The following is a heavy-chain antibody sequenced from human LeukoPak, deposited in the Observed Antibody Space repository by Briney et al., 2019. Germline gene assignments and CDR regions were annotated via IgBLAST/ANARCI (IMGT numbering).Heavy chain of an antibody. J-gene: IGHJ5*02. Sequence: ASVKVSCKHSGYALRELSMQCVRQAPGKGLEGMGGFDPEDGETIYAQKFQGRVTMTEDTSTDTAYMELSSLRSEDTAVYYCATFAAIGWFDPWGQGTLVTVSS. V-gene: IGHV1-24*01. CDR2: FDPEDGET. CDR1: GYALRELS. CDR3: ATFAAIGWFDP. D-gene: IGHD2-2*01.